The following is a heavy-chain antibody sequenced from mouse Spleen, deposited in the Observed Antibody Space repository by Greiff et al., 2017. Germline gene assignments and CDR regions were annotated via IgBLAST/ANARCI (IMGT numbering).Heavy chain of an antibody. J-gene: IGHJ4*01. CDR3: AREALNYYAMDY. V-gene: IGHV5-16*01. Sequence: EVKLMESEGGLVQPGSSMKLSCTASGFTFSDYYMAWVRQVPEKGLEWVANINYDGSSTYYLDSLKSRFIISRDNAKNILYLQMSSLKSEDTATYYCAREALNYYAMDYWGQGTSVTVSS. CDR1: GFTFSDYY. CDR2: INYDGSST.